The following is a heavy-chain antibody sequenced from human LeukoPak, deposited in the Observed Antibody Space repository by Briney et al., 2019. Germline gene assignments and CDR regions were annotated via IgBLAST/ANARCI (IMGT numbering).Heavy chain of an antibody. CDR2: IYYSGST. D-gene: IGHD3-10*01. V-gene: IGHV4-61*01. J-gene: IGHJ4*02. CDR3: ARALNRVYFGSGTYYGDYFDY. CDR1: GGSVSSGTYY. Sequence: SETLSLTCTVSGGSVSSGTYYWSWIRQPPGKGLEWIGYIYYSGSTNYNPSLKSRLTISVDTSKNLFSLKLSSVTAADTAVYYCARALNRVYFGSGTYYGDYFDYWGQGTLVTVSS.